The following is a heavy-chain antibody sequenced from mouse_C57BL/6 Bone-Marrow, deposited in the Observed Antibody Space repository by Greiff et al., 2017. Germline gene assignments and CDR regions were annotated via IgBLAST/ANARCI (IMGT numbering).Heavy chain of an antibody. D-gene: IGHD1-1*01. V-gene: IGHV2-5*01. Sequence: VMLVESGPGLVQPSPSLSITCTVSGFSLTSYGVHWVRQSPGKGLEWLGVIWRGGSTDYNAAFMSRLSITKDNSKSQGFFKMNSLPADDTAIYYCAKNWGLRKYYFDYWGQGTPLTVSS. CDR2: IWRGGST. J-gene: IGHJ2*01. CDR3: AKNWGLRKYYFDY. CDR1: GFSLTSYG.